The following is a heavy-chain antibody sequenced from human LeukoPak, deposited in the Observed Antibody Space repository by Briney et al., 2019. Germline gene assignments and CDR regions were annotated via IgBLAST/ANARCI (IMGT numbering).Heavy chain of an antibody. V-gene: IGHV4-59*01. CDR1: GGSISSYY. D-gene: IGHD6-19*01. CDR2: ILYTGST. Sequence: PSETLSLTCTVSGGSISSYYWSWIRQPPGKGLEWIGYILYTGSTNSNPSLRSRVTISVDTSKSQVSLKLSSVTAADTAVYYCARDPRSGWYYFDYWGQGTLVTVSS. CDR3: ARDPRSGWYYFDY. J-gene: IGHJ4*02.